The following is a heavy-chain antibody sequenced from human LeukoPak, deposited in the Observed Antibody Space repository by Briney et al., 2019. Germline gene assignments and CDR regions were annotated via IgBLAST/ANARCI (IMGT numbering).Heavy chain of an antibody. V-gene: IGHV1-69*13. J-gene: IGHJ4*02. Sequence: GASVKVSCKASGGTFSSYAINWVRQAPGQGLEWMGGIIPIFGTPNYAQKFQGRVTIIADESTSTAYMELRSLRSEDTAVYYCARDRRYDSSGYYYAWGQGTLVTVSS. CDR1: GGTFSSYA. CDR3: ARDRRYDSSGYYYA. CDR2: IIPIFGTP. D-gene: IGHD3-22*01.